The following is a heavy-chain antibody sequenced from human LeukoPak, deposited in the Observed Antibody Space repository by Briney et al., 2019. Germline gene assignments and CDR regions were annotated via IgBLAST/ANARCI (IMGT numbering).Heavy chain of an antibody. V-gene: IGHV3-23*01. CDR2: ISGSGGST. CDR3: AKDKYTSSSLDYYYYMDV. D-gene: IGHD6-6*01. J-gene: IGHJ6*03. Sequence: TVGSLRLSCAASGFTFSSYAMSWVRQAPGKGLEWGSAISGSGGSTYYADSVKGRFTISRDNSKNTLYLQMNRLRDDDTAVYYCAKDKYTSSSLDYYYYMDVWGKGTTVTVSS. CDR1: GFTFSSYA.